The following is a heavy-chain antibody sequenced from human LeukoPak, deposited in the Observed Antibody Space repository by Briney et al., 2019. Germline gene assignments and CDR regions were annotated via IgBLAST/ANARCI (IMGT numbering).Heavy chain of an antibody. Sequence: SETLSLTCTVSGGSISSYYWSWTRQPPGKGLEWIGYIYYSGSTNYNPSLKSRVTISVDTSKNQFSLKLSSVTAADTAVYYCARAVWQPGDWYFDLWGRGTLVTVSS. CDR1: GGSISSYY. J-gene: IGHJ2*01. V-gene: IGHV4-59*01. CDR3: ARAVWQPGDWYFDL. D-gene: IGHD3-10*01. CDR2: IYYSGST.